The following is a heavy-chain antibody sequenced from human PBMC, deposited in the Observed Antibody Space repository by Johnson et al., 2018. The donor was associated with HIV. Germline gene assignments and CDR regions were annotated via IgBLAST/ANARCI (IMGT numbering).Heavy chain of an antibody. Sequence: QVQLLESGGGVVQPGRSLRLSCAASGFTFSSYAMHWVRQAPGKGLEWVAVISYDGSNKYYADSVKGRFTISRDNSKNTLYLQMNSLRVEDTATYYCAKSPGKDNGGNSGGIDFWGQGTRVTVSS. CDR3: AKSPGKDNGGNSGGIDF. CDR2: ISYDGSNK. V-gene: IGHV3-30-3*02. D-gene: IGHD4-23*01. CDR1: GFTFSSYA. J-gene: IGHJ3*01.